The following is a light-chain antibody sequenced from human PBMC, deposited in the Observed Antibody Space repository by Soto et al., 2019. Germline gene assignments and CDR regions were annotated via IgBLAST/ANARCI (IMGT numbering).Light chain of an antibody. CDR3: QHYYNTPWT. V-gene: IGKV4-1*01. CDR2: WAS. CDR1: QSVLHRSSNKNF. Sequence: DIVMTQSPDSLAVSLGERATVNCKSSQSVLHRSSNKNFLAWYQQKPGQPPKLLISWASTRESGVPARFSGSGSETDFALTISSLQAEDVAVYFCQHYYNTPWTFGQGTKVEIK. J-gene: IGKJ1*01.